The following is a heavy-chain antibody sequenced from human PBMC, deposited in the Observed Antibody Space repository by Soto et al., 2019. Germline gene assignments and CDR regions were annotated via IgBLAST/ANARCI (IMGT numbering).Heavy chain of an antibody. Sequence: ASVKVSCKVSGYTLTELSMHWVRQAPGKGLEWMGGFDPEDGETIYAQKFQGRVTMTEDTSTDTAYMELSSLRSEDTAVYYCATKERDYGDYYLDYWGQGTLVTVSS. V-gene: IGHV1-24*01. CDR1: GYTLTELS. D-gene: IGHD4-17*01. CDR2: FDPEDGET. CDR3: ATKERDYGDYYLDY. J-gene: IGHJ4*02.